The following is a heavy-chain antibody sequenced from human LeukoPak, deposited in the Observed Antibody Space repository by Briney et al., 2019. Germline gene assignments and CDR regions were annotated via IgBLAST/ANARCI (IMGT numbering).Heavy chain of an antibody. CDR2: IYTSGST. CDR3: ARDERPGYCSGGSCSFDWYFDL. V-gene: IGHV4-4*07. CDR1: GGSISSYY. Sequence: PSETLSLTCTVSGGSISSYYLSWIRQPAGKGLEWIGRIYTSGSTNYNPSLKSRVTMSVDTSKNQFSMNLSSVTAADTAVYYCARDERPGYCSGGSCSFDWYFDLWGRGTLVTVSS. D-gene: IGHD2-15*01. J-gene: IGHJ2*01.